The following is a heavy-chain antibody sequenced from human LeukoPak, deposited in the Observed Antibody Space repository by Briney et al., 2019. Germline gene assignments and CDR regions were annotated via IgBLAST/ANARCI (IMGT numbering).Heavy chain of an antibody. CDR2: ITVYNNKT. J-gene: IGHJ3*02. Sequence: ASVKVSCKASGYSFSAYSVSWVRQAPGQGLEWMAMITVYNNKTDFSQKVEDRLTMTTDTSTSTAYMELGSLRSDDTAVYYCAREKNILTGFEDAFDIWGQGTMVTVSS. V-gene: IGHV1-18*01. CDR1: GYSFSAYS. CDR3: AREKNILTGFEDAFDI. D-gene: IGHD3-9*01.